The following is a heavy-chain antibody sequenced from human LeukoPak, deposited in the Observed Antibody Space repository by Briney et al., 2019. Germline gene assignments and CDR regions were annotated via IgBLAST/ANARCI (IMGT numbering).Heavy chain of an antibody. V-gene: IGHV4-61*01. CDR1: GDSVSGISFY. CDR3: ARQGYWSGYFVFDY. D-gene: IGHD3-3*01. J-gene: IGHJ4*02. Sequence: SETLSLTCTVSGDSVSGISFYWSWVRQPPGKGLQYIGYIQYSGSTNYNPSLKSRVTISVDPSKSQFSLKLSSATAADTAVYYCARQGYWSGYFVFDYWGQGTLVTVSS. CDR2: IQYSGST.